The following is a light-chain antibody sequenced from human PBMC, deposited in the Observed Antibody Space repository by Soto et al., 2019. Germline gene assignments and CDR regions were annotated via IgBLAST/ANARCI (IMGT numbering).Light chain of an antibody. V-gene: IGLV2-11*01. CDR3: CSYAVTFYV. Sequence: QSALTQPRSVSGSPGQSVTISCTGTSIDVGGSNYVSWYQQHPGKAPKLMIYDVSERPSGVPDLFSGSKSGNTASLTISGLQAEDEADYYCCSYAVTFYVFGTGTKVTVL. CDR1: SIDVGGSNY. CDR2: DVS. J-gene: IGLJ1*01.